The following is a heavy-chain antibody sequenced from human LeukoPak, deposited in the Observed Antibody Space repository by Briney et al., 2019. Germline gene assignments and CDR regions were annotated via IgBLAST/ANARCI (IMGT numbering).Heavy chain of an antibody. CDR1: GYTFTASX. D-gene: IGHD1-1*01. CDR3: ARVDGSAATGGD. CDR2: XKANSGGT. J-gene: IGHJ4*02. V-gene: IGHV1-2*02. Sequence: GASVKXSCKXSGYTFTASXXXXXXQAPGQXXXWIGLXKANSGGTIXXPXFXGXXTXTRDTSISTAYMELSRLTSDDTAVYYCARVDGSAATGGDWGQGTLVTVSS.